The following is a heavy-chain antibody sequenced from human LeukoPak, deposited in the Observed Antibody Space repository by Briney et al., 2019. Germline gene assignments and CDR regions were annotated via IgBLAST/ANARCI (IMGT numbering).Heavy chain of an antibody. D-gene: IGHD7-27*01. J-gene: IGHJ4*02. V-gene: IGHV4-59*08. CDR1: GGSISSYY. Sequence: SETLSLTCTVSGGSISSYYWSWIRQPPGKGLEWIGCIYYSGSTNYKPSLKSRVIISGDTSKNQFSLKLSSVTAADTAVHYCARRRYNDWGFDYWGQGTLVTVSS. CDR2: IYYSGST. CDR3: ARRRYNDWGFDY.